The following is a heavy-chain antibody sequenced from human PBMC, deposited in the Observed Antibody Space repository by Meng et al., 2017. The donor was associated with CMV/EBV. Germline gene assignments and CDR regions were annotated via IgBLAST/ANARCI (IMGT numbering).Heavy chain of an antibody. CDR1: GFTFSTYE. CDR2: ISSSGSTI. J-gene: IGHJ4*02. D-gene: IGHD3-22*01. Sequence: GGSLRLSCAASGFTFSTYEMNWVRQAPGKGLEWLSYISSSGSTIYCADSVKGRFTISRDNAKNSLYLQMNSLRADDTAVYYCARTGGISMIVGGGDYWGQGTLVTVSS. CDR3: ARTGGISMIVGGGDY. V-gene: IGHV3-48*03.